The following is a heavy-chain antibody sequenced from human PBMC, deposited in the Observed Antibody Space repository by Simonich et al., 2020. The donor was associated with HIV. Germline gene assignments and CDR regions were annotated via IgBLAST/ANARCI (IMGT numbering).Heavy chain of an antibody. J-gene: IGHJ5*02. CDR1: GYTLTELS. D-gene: IGHD4-4*01. Sequence: QVQLVQSGAEGKKPGASVKVSCKVSGYTLTELSMHWVRQAPGKGLEGMGGFDPEDGEAIYAQKFKGRVTMTEDTSTDTAYMELSSLRSEDTAVYYCATVPYSNSFNWFDPWGQGTLVTVSS. CDR3: ATVPYSNSFNWFDP. CDR2: FDPEDGEA. V-gene: IGHV1-24*01.